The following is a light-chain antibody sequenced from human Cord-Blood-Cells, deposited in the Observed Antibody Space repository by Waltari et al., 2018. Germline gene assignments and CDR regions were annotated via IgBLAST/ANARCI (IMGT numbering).Light chain of an antibody. CDR2: WAC. CDR3: QQDYRTGQ. Sequence: DIVMTQSPDSLAVSLGERATINCKSSQSVLYSSNNKNDLAWYQQKPGQPPKLRIYWACTRESGVPERMGGSGYGSDFTATIRSLQAEDVAVDYGQQDYRTGQFSGGTKVAIK. V-gene: IGKV4-1*01. J-gene: IGKJ4*02. CDR1: QSVLYSSNNKND.